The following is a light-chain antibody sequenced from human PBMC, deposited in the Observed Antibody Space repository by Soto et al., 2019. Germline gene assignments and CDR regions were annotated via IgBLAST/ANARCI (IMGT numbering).Light chain of an antibody. CDR1: QDIGNF. CDR3: HQYDHVPQT. V-gene: IGKV1-33*01. J-gene: IGKJ2*01. CDR2: DAS. Sequence: DIQMTQSPSSLSASVGDRVTITCQASQDIGNFLNWYQQKPGKAPKLLIYDASNLQTGVPSRFSGSGSGTHFTFTISSLQPEDSATYYCHQYDHVPQTFGQGTKLEIK.